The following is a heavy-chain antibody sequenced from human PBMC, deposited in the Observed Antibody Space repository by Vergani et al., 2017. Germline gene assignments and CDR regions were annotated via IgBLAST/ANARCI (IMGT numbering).Heavy chain of an antibody. J-gene: IGHJ5*02. CDR1: GGTLNNFA. CDR3: ARGGDKNWFDP. Sequence: QVQLVQSGSEVKKPGSSVKVSCRASGGTLNNFAINWVRQAPGQGLEWMGRIMPMYSAGGYAQKFQGRVTVTADKSTNTAYMEISNLTFEDTALYYCARGGDKNWFDPWGQGTLVTVSS. CDR2: IMPMYSAG. D-gene: IGHD2-21*01. V-gene: IGHV1-69*06.